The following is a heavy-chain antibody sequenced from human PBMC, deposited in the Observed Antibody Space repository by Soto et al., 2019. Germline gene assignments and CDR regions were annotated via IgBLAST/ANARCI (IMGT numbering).Heavy chain of an antibody. CDR3: ARGRSGARNYYGSGSYSARYYYYYMDV. V-gene: IGHV4-34*01. CDR2: INHSGST. Sequence: SETLSLTCAVYGGSFSGYYWSWIRQPPGKGLEWIGEINHSGSTNYNPSLKSRVTISVDTSKNQFSLKLSSVTAADTAVYYCARGRSGARNYYGSGSYSARYYYYYMDVWGKGTTVTVSS. D-gene: IGHD3-10*01. J-gene: IGHJ6*03. CDR1: GGSFSGYY.